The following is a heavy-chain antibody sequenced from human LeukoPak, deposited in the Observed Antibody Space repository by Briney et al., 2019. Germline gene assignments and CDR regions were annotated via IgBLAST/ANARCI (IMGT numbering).Heavy chain of an antibody. Sequence: GGSLRLSCAASGFPFSSYSMTRVRQAPGKGLEWVANIKPDGTTKFYVDSVKGRFTISRDNALNSLYLQMNSLRAEDTAIYYCARSIPYGTTWYGRSDYWGQGTLVTVSS. J-gene: IGHJ4*02. CDR3: ARSIPYGTTWYGRSDY. V-gene: IGHV3-7*03. CDR1: GFPFSSYS. CDR2: IKPDGTTK. D-gene: IGHD6-13*01.